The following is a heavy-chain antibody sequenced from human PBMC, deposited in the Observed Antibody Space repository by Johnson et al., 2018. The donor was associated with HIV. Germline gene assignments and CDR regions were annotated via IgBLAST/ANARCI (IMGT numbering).Heavy chain of an antibody. D-gene: IGHD3-16*01. CDR1: GFTFSSYD. CDR2: ISYNGSNK. J-gene: IGHJ3*02. V-gene: IGHV3-30-3*01. CDR3: ARDPAQGWVGAPRDAFDI. Sequence: VQLVESGGGVVQPGRSLRLSCAASGFTFSSYDMHWVRQAPGKGLEWVAVISYNGSNKYYADSVKGRFTISRDNSKNTLYLQMNSLRAEDTAVYYCARDPAQGWVGAPRDAFDIWGQGTMVTVSS.